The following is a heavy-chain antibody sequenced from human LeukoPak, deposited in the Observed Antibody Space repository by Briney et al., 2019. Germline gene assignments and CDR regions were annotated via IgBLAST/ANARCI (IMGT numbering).Heavy chain of an antibody. J-gene: IGHJ4*02. CDR2: IRNKANSYAT. CDR3: TRRSSDDSSGYYI. CDR1: GFSFSGPA. Sequence: GESLKLSCAASGFSFSGPAMHWVRQASGKGLEWVGRIRNKANSYATAYAASVKGRSTISRDDSKSTAYLQLNSLKTEDTAVYYCTRRSSDDSSGYYIWGQGTLVTVSS. V-gene: IGHV3-73*01. D-gene: IGHD3-22*01.